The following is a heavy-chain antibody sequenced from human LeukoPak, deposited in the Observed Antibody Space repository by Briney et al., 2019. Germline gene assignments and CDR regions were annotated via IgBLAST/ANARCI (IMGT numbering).Heavy chain of an antibody. CDR3: ARRIRYCSSTSCYNWFDP. Sequence: SETLSLTCTVSGGSISSGGYYWSWIRQHPGKGLEWIVYIYYSGITYYNPSLKSRVTISVDTSKNQFSLKLSSVTAADTAVYYCARRIRYCSSTSCYNWFDPWGQGTLVTVSS. CDR2: IYYSGIT. D-gene: IGHD2-2*01. CDR1: GGSISSGGYY. V-gene: IGHV4-31*03. J-gene: IGHJ5*02.